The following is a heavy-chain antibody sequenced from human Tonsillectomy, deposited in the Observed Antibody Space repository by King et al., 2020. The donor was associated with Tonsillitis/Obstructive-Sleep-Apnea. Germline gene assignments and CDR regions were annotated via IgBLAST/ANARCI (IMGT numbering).Heavy chain of an antibody. Sequence: QLVQSGAEVKKPGASVKVSCEASGYTFTSYYMHWVRQAPGQGLEWMGIINPSGGSTSYAQKFQGRVTMTRDTSTTTVYMELSSLRSEDTAVYYCAGDSGDRAKGSWNYMDVWGKGTTVTVAS. CDR2: INPSGGST. CDR3: AGDSGDRAKGSWNYMDV. CDR1: GYTFTSYY. V-gene: IGHV1-46*01. J-gene: IGHJ6*03. D-gene: IGHD3-10*01.